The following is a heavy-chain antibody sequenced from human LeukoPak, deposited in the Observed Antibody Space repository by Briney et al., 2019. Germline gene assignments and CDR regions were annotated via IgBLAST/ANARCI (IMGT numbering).Heavy chain of an antibody. CDR2: INHSGST. J-gene: IGHJ4*02. D-gene: IGHD6-19*01. V-gene: IGHV4-34*01. Sequence: KPSETLSLTCAVYGGSFSGYYWSWIRQPPGKGLEWIGEINHSGSTNHNPSLKSRVTISVDTSKNQFSLKLSSVTAADTAVYYCARGPARGIAVTRYWGQGTLVTVSS. CDR3: ARGPARGIAVTRY. CDR1: GGSFSGYY.